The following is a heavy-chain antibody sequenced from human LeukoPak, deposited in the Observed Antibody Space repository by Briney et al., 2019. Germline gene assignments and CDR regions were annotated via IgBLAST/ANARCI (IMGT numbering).Heavy chain of an antibody. CDR2: IYHSGST. J-gene: IGHJ4*02. Sequence: SETLSLTCTVSGYSISSGYYWGWIRQPPGEGLEWIGSIYHSGSTYYNPSLKSRVTISVDTSKNQFSLKLSSVTAADTAVYYCARSYDRSGWSDYWGQGTLVTVSS. CDR3: ARSYDRSGWSDY. CDR1: GYSISSGYY. V-gene: IGHV4-38-2*02. D-gene: IGHD6-19*01.